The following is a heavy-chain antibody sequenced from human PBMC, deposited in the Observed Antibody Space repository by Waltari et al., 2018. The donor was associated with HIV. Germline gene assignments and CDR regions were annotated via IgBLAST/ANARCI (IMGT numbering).Heavy chain of an antibody. D-gene: IGHD3-22*01. CDR1: GCPFRSHW. CDR3: AREYFYESSGYYYRSTFDY. V-gene: IGHV3-7*01. Sequence: EVQPVESGVGLVQTGASLRLSCVASGCPFRSHWMSWLRQAPGKGLEWVANIKPDGSETYYVDSVKGRFTISRDTAKTSLYLQMNSLRAEDTAVYFCAREYFYESSGYYYRSTFDYWGQGTLVTVSS. CDR2: IKPDGSET. J-gene: IGHJ4*02.